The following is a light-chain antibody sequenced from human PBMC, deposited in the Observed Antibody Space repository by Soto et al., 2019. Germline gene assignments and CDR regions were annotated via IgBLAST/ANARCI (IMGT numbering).Light chain of an antibody. Sequence: DIPMTQSPSSLSASVGDRVTITCRASQSIADYLNWYQQKAGNAPELLIYAASTLQSGVPSRFSGSGSGTDFTLTISSLQPEDFATYYCQQSYGTPRTFGQGTKVEIK. CDR2: AAS. V-gene: IGKV1-39*01. J-gene: IGKJ1*01. CDR1: QSIADY. CDR3: QQSYGTPRT.